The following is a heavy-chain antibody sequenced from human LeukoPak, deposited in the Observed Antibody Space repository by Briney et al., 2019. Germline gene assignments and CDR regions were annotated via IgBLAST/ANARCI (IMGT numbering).Heavy chain of an antibody. J-gene: IGHJ4*02. CDR3: VRLRRNSDRSDFFYYYDH. CDR1: LFTLREYI. Sequence: SVSLSRLASLFTLREYIINELGPAAARGGEGVACVNTFCRYRYFADSLRGRSTLSIDKAKNSLFLQMNSLRAEDTAVYYCVRLRRNSDRSDFFYYYDHWGQGTLVTVSS. V-gene: IGHV3-21*05. D-gene: IGHD3-22*01. CDR2: VNTFCRYR.